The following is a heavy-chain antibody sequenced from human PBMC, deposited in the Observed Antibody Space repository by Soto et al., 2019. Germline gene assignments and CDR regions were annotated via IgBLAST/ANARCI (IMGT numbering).Heavy chain of an antibody. V-gene: IGHV3-30-3*01. Sequence: GGSLRLSCAASGFTFSSYAMHLVRQAPGKGLEWVAVISYDGSNKYYADSVKGRFTISRDNSKNTLYLQMNSLRAEDTAVYYCARDPELGYCSSTSCYLYYFDYWGQGTLVTVSS. D-gene: IGHD2-2*01. CDR3: ARDPELGYCSSTSCYLYYFDY. CDR2: ISYDGSNK. J-gene: IGHJ4*02. CDR1: GFTFSSYA.